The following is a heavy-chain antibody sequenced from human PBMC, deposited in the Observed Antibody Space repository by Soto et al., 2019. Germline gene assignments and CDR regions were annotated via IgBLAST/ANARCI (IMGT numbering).Heavy chain of an antibody. CDR1: GYTFTDYY. CDR2: INPSGGNT. V-gene: IGHV1-46*01. CDR3: ARIDISSNGGGT. Sequence: QVQLVQSGAEVKKPGASVKVSCKASGYTFTDYYMHWVRQAPGQGLEWMGVINPSGGNTNYAQKFQGRFTMTRDTSTTTVYMEMSSLRSEDTAVYYCARIDISSNGGGTWGQGTLGTVSS. D-gene: IGHD6-13*01. J-gene: IGHJ5*02.